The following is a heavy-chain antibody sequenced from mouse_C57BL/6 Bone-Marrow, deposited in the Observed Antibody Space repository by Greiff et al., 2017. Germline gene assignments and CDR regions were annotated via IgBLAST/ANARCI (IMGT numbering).Heavy chain of an antibody. CDR2: IHPSDSDT. CDR3: AIEAVLRAWFAD. CDR1: GYTFTSYW. V-gene: IGHV1-74*01. Sequence: QVQLQQPGAELVKPGASVKVSCKASGYTFTSYWLHWVKQRPGQGLEWIGRIHPSDSDTNYNQKFKGKATLTVDKSSSTAYMQLSSLTSEDSAVYYCAIEAVLRAWFADWGQGTLVTVSA. J-gene: IGHJ3*01. D-gene: IGHD1-1*01.